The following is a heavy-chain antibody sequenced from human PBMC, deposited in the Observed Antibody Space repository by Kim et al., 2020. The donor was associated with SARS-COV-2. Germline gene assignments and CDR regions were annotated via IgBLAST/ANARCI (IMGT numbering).Heavy chain of an antibody. CDR3: ARDGYCSGGSCYSGYNAFDI. Sequence: RFTISRDNAKNSLYLQMNSRRAEDTAVYYCARDGYCSGGSCYSGYNAFDIWGQGTMVTVSS. V-gene: IGHV3-11*06. D-gene: IGHD2-15*01. J-gene: IGHJ3*02.